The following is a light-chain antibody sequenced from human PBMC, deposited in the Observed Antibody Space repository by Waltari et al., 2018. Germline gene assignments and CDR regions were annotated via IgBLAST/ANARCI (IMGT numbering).Light chain of an antibody. J-gene: IGKJ1*01. Sequence: DIQMTQSPSTLSASVGDRATITCRASQRVSDWLAWYQQKPGKAPELLIFDVSTLKSGVPSRFSGRGSGTEFTLTISSLQPDDFATYYCQHYSHSSPWTFGQGTKVEIK. V-gene: IGKV1-5*01. CDR3: QHYSHSSPWT. CDR1: QRVSDW. CDR2: DVS.